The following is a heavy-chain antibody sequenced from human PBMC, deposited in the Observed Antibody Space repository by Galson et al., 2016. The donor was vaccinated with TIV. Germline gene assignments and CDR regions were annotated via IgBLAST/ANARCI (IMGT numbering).Heavy chain of an antibody. Sequence: PALVKPTQTLTLTCTVSGFSLSNARMGVSWIRQPPGKALEWLAHIFSNDEKSYSTSLKSRLTISKDTSKSQVVLTMTNMDPVDTATHYCARIGRSYRHYYYYYYMDVWGKGTTVTVSS. CDR3: ARIGRSYRHYYYYYYMDV. D-gene: IGHD3-16*02. CDR1: GFSLSNARMG. J-gene: IGHJ6*03. V-gene: IGHV2-26*01. CDR2: IFSNDEK.